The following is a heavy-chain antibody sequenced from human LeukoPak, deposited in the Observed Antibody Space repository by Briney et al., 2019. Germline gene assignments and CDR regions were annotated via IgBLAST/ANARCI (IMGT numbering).Heavy chain of an antibody. CDR1: GFTFSSYG. Sequence: PGGSLRLSCAASGFTFSSYGMHWVRQAPGKGLEWVTFIRYDGSNKYYADSVKGRFTISRDNSKNTLYLQMNSLRPEDTAVYYCARDLRIEDGSGRGGYYYYYYMDVWGKGTTVTVSS. CDR3: ARDLRIEDGSGRGGYYYYYYMDV. CDR2: IRYDGSNK. V-gene: IGHV3-30*02. D-gene: IGHD3-10*01. J-gene: IGHJ6*03.